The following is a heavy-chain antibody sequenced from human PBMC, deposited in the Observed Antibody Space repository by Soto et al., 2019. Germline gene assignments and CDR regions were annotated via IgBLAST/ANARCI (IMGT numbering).Heavy chain of an antibody. Sequence: QLQLQESGPGLVKPSETLSLTCTVSGGSISSSSYYWGWIRQPPGKGLEWIGSIYYSGSTYYNPSLKSRVTISVDTSKNQFSLKLSSVTAADTAVYYCARLELYYDSSGSGNWFDPWGQGTLVTVSS. J-gene: IGHJ5*02. CDR2: IYYSGST. CDR1: GGSISSSSYY. CDR3: ARLELYYDSSGSGNWFDP. D-gene: IGHD3-22*01. V-gene: IGHV4-39*01.